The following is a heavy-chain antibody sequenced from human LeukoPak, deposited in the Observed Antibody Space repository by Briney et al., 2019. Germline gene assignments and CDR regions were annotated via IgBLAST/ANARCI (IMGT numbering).Heavy chain of an antibody. CDR1: RYLLPRYW. Sequence: EALLLYCNCSRYLLPRYWISWVRQRPGTGLEWMGKIDPSVSYPNHSPSFQGHGTISADKSISTAYLQWSSLKASDTAMYYWATLDIVAKDPDYGGEGTRVSAS. D-gene: IGHD5-12*01. CDR3: ATLDIVAKDPDY. V-gene: IGHV5-10-1*01. CDR2: IDPSVSYP. J-gene: IGHJ4*02.